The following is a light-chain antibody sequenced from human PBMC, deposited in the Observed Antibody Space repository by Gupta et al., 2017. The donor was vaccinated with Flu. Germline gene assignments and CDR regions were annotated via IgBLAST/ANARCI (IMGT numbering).Light chain of an antibody. V-gene: IGKV2-30*01. CDR2: KVS. J-gene: IGKJ2*01. Sequence: DVVMTQSPLSLPVTLGQPASISCRSSQGLVYIDGNTYLNWCQQRPGQSPRRLIYKVSNRDSGVPDRFSGGGSGTDFTLKISRVEADDVGVYYCMQGTYWPYTLGQGTKLEIK. CDR1: QGLVYIDGNTY. CDR3: MQGTYWPYT.